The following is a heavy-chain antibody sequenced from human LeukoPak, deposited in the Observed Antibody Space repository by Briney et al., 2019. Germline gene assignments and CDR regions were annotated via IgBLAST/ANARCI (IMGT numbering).Heavy chain of an antibody. J-gene: IGHJ4*02. D-gene: IGHD2-15*01. V-gene: IGHV3-30*02. CDR3: AKDGHCSGGSCYRTGFDY. Sequence: GGSLRLSCAASGFTFSSYGMHWVRQAPGKGLEWVAFIRYDGSNKYYVDSVKGRFTISRDNSKNTLYLQMNSLRAEDTAVYYCAKDGHCSGGSCYRTGFDYWGQGTLVTVSS. CDR2: IRYDGSNK. CDR1: GFTFSSYG.